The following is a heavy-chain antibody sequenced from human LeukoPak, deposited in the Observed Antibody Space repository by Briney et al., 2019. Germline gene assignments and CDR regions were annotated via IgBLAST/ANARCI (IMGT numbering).Heavy chain of an antibody. CDR3: AKDRWEQWLGVSYYDYGMDV. CDR2: ISGGGGGT. D-gene: IGHD6-19*01. Sequence: PGGSLRLSCAVSGFTFSSCAMRWVRQAPGTGLELFSGISGGGGGTNYADSVKGRFTISRDNPKNTLYLEMNHLRVEDTAVYYCAKDRWEQWLGVSYYDYGMDVWGKGTTVTVSS. CDR1: GFTFSSCA. J-gene: IGHJ6*04. V-gene: IGHV3-23*01.